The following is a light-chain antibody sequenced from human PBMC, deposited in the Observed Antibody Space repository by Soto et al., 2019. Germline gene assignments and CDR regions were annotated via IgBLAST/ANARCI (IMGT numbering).Light chain of an antibody. V-gene: IGLV2-8*01. CDR1: SSDVVGYNY. CDR2: EVT. Sequence: QSALTQPPSASGSPGQSVTISCTGTSSDVVGYNYVSWYQQHPGKAPKLMIYEVTKRPSGVPDRFSGSKSGNTASLTISGLQAEDEADYYCCSFASSSTYVFGTGTKVTVL. CDR3: CSFASSSTYV. J-gene: IGLJ1*01.